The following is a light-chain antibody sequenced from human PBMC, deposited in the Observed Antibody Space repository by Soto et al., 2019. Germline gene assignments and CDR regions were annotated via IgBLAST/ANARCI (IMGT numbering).Light chain of an antibody. Sequence: QSVLTQPRSVSGSPGQSITVSCTGTSNDVGAYNYVSWYQQHPGTAPKLMIYDVSNRPSGVSNRFSGSKSGNTASLTISGLQAEDEADYYCTSYTSSRTYAFGTGTKVTV. CDR1: SNDVGAYNY. CDR3: TSYTSSRTYA. V-gene: IGLV2-14*03. J-gene: IGLJ1*01. CDR2: DVS.